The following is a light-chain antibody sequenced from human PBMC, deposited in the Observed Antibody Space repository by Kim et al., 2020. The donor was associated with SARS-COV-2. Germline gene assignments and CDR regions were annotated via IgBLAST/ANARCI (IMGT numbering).Light chain of an antibody. CDR2: YDS. CDR3: QVWDSSSDPPNYV. CDR1: NIGSKS. Sequence: SYELTQPPSVSVAPGKTARITCGGNNIGSKSVHWYQQKPGQAPVLVIYYDSDRPSGIPERFSGSNSGNTATLTISRVEAGDEADYYCQVWDSSSDPPNYV. V-gene: IGLV3-21*04. J-gene: IGLJ1*01.